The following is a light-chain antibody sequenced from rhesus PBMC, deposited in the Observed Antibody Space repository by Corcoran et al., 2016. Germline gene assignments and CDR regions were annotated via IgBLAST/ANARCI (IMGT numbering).Light chain of an antibody. CDR3: LQDYTTPFS. CDR2: SAS. Sequence: DIQMTQSPSSLSASVGDRVTVTCRASQGINKELSWYQQKPGKVPTLLIYSASRLQAGVASRFSGRGSGTDYTLTISSLQPEDVATFYCLQDYTTPFSFCQGTKVEIK. J-gene: IGKJ2*01. V-gene: IGKV1-94*01. CDR1: QGINKE.